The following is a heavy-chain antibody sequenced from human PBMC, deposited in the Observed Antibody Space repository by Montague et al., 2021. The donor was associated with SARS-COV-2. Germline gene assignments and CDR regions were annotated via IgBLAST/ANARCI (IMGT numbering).Heavy chain of an antibody. V-gene: IGHV4-38-2*02. J-gene: IGHJ4*02. CDR2: NYLHGNA. CDR3: ARGRVTRAGFDY. D-gene: IGHD2-21*02. CDR1: GYSIGTDYC. Sequence: SETLSLTCSVSGYSIGTDYCWGWIRQPPGKGLEWVGSNYLHGNAYYNPSLNSRVTISVDTSNNQFSLRLTAVTTSDTAVYYCARGRVTRAGFDYWGQGILVIVSS.